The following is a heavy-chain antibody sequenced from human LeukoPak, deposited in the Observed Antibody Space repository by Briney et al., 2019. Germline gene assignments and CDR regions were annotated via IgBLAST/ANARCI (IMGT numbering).Heavy chain of an antibody. CDR3: ATSYCTSTNCSYYMDV. D-gene: IGHD2-2*01. J-gene: IGHJ6*03. CDR2: VYYSGST. CDR1: SGSISEHY. Sequence: SETLSLTCSVSSGSISEHYWSWIRQPPGKGLEWIGYVYYSGSTKYNPSLKTRVSISLDRSKNQFGLRLSSVTAADTAVYYCATSYCTSTNCSYYMDVWGNGTTVTVSS. V-gene: IGHV4-59*11.